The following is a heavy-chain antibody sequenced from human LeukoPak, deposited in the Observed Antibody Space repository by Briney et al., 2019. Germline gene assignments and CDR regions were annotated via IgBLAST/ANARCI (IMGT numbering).Heavy chain of an antibody. CDR1: GGSISGSY. V-gene: IGHV4-59*01. J-gene: IGHJ5*02. D-gene: IGHD1-26*01. CDR3: ARDGSGSYFNWFDP. CDR2: IYYSGNT. Sequence: SETLSLTCTVSGGSISGSYWSWIRQPPGKGLEWIGYIYYSGNTKYNPSLKSRVTISRDTSKNQFSLKLTSVTAADTAVYYCARDGSGSYFNWFDPGGQGTLVTVSS.